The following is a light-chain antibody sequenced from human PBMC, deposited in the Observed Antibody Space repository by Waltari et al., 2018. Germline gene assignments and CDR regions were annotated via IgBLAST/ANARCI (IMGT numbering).Light chain of an antibody. CDR3: ETGGHGTWV. Sequence: QLVLTQSPSASASLRASVKLTCTLSSGHSSNIIAWLQQKPEKGPRYLMKGNSDGSHRKGGDIPDRFSGSRSGAERYLTISSLQSEDEADYYCETGGHGTWVFGGGTKLTVL. CDR2: GNSDGSH. J-gene: IGLJ3*02. V-gene: IGLV4-69*01. CDR1: SGHSSNI.